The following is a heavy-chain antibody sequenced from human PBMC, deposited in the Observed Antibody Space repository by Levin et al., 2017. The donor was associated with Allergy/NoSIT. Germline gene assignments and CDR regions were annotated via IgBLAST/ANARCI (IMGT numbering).Heavy chain of an antibody. CDR3: ARHCSSGSCDDY. D-gene: IGHD2-15*01. V-gene: IGHV1-18*01. CDR2: ISGYNGNT. Sequence: ASVKVSCKASGYVFKTYGITWVRQAPGQGLEWMGWISGYNGNTNYAQNFQDRITLTREIPTDTAYMELRSLRSDDTAVYFCARHCSSGSCDDYWGQGTLVTVSS. J-gene: IGHJ4*02. CDR1: GYVFKTYG.